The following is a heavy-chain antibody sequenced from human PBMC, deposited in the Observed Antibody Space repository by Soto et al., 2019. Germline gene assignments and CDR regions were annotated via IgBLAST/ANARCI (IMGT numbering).Heavy chain of an antibody. J-gene: IGHJ4*02. CDR2: ISGSGDST. CDR1: GFTFSSHG. D-gene: IGHD6-19*01. CDR3: AKVPNSSGWTYFDY. Sequence: GGSLRLSCAASGFTFSSHGMSWVRQAPGKGLEWVSTISGSGDSTYYADSVKGRFTISRDNSKNTLYLQMTSLRADDTALYYCAKVPNSSGWTYFDYWGQGTLVTVSS. V-gene: IGHV3-23*01.